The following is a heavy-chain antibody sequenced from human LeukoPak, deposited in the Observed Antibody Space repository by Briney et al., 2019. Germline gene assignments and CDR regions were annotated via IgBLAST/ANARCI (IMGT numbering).Heavy chain of an antibody. D-gene: IGHD2-2*01. CDR1: GDSISSYY. CDR2: IYYSGST. Sequence: SETLSLTCTVSGDSISSYYWSWIRQPPGKGLEWIGYIYYSGSTNYNPSLRSRVTISVDTSKNQFSLKLSSVTAADTAVYYCARHLVVVVVPAATENWFDPWGQGTLVTVSS. CDR3: ARHLVVVVVPAATENWFDP. V-gene: IGHV4-59*08. J-gene: IGHJ5*02.